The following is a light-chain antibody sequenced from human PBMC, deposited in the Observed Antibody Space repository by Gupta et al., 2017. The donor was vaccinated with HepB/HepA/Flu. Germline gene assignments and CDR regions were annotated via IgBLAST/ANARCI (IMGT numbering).Light chain of an antibody. CDR1: QSVSNSF. V-gene: IGKV3-20*01. Sequence: EIVLTQSPGILSLSPGERATLSCRASQSVSNSFLAWYQQKAGQAPRLLIYGASTRAAGIPTGFCGSGSGTEFTLTISRLEPEDFAVYYCQQYGSSPLTFGGGATVEIK. CDR3: QQYGSSPLT. CDR2: GAS. J-gene: IGKJ4*02.